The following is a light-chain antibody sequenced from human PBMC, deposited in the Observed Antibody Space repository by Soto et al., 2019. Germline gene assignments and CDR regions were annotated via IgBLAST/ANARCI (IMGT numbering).Light chain of an antibody. J-gene: IGKJ1*01. CDR3: QQSYNSPPT. CDR2: AAS. CDR1: QSINRY. Sequence: DIQMTQSPSSLSASVGDRVTITCRASQSINRYLNWYQQKPGKAPKLLIYAASTLQSGVPSRFSGSGSGTHFTLTISNLQPEDCAPYFCQQSYNSPPTFGQGTKVEI. V-gene: IGKV1-39*01.